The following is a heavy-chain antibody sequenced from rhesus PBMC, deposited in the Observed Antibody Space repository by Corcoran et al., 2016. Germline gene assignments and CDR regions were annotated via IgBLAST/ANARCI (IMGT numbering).Heavy chain of an antibody. CDR3: AKDSYSSGYGLDS. J-gene: IGHJ6*01. Sequence: QVQLQESGPGVVKPSETLSLTCAVSGGSISSYWWGWIRQPPGKGLEWIGQFYGGIGTTSINPAHKSRFTISSDTSKNHFSLKLSSVTAADTAVYYCAKDSYSSGYGLDSWGQGVVVTVSS. CDR2: FYGGIGTT. CDR1: GGSISSYW. V-gene: IGHV4-147*01. D-gene: IGHD6-37*01.